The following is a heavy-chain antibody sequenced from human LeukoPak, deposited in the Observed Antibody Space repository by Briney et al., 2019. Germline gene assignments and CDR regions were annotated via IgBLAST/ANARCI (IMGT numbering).Heavy chain of an antibody. D-gene: IGHD1-14*01. CDR1: GGYISSYF. CDR3: ARYDRGLFFFDN. Sequence: PSETLSLTCTVSGGYISSYFWSWIRQPAGKGLEWIGYIHYSGSSNYHPSLGSRVTISLDTSKNQFSLKLKSVTAADTGMYHCARYDRGLFFFDNWGQGTLVTVSS. J-gene: IGHJ4*02. V-gene: IGHV4-59*08. CDR2: IHYSGSS.